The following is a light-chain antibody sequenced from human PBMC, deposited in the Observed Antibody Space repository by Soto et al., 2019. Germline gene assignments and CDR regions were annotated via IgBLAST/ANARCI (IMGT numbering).Light chain of an antibody. CDR1: QSIGSG. J-gene: IGKJ1*01. CDR2: KTS. Sequence: MTRSASARTAWVRDRVTLXXRASQSIGSGLAWYQQKPGKAPKXRIYKTSILESGVPSRFSSSGSGTEFTLSISSLQPDDFATYYCHQCNSHWTFGQGTKVEIK. CDR3: HQCNSHWT. V-gene: IGKV1-5*03.